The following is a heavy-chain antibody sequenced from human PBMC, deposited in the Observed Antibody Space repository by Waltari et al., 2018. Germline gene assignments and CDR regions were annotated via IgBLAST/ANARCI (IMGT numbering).Heavy chain of an antibody. Sequence: EVRLVESGGDLVQPGGSLRLSCAASGFTFSNSWMTWVRQAPGKWLECLANIKTDGVETYYVDSVKGRFSISRDNTKNSLYLQMNSLRADDTAVYYCATDLNGAAHWGQGTLVTVSS. CDR1: GFTFSNSW. D-gene: IGHD3-10*01. CDR3: ATDLNGAAH. CDR2: IKTDGVET. V-gene: IGHV3-7*01. J-gene: IGHJ4*02.